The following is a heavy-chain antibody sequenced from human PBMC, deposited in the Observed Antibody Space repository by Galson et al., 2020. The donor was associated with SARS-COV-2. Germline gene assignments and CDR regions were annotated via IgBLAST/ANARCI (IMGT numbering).Heavy chain of an antibody. CDR1: GFTFSSYD. V-gene: IGHV3-13*04. J-gene: IGHJ6*03. D-gene: IGHD3-3*01. CDR2: IGTAGDT. CDR3: ARGGLRITIFGVVIIVSVDGGGPDYYYYYMDV. Sequence: GGSLRLSCAASGFTFSSYDMHWVRQATGKGLEWVSAIGTAGDTYYPGSVKGRFTISRENAKNSLYLQMNSLRAGDTAVYYCARGGLRITIFGVVIIVSVDGGGPDYYYYYMDVWGKGTTVTVSS.